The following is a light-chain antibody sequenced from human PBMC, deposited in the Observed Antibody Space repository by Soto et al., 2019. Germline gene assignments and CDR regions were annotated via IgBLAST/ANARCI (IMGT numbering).Light chain of an antibody. Sequence: DIQMTQSPPSLSACVGDRVTITCRASQSISIYLNWYQQKPGKPPKLLIYTASSLQSGVPSTFSGSGSGTDFTLTISSLQPEDFATYYCHQTYTTPQTFGQGTKVDIK. J-gene: IGKJ1*01. CDR3: HQTYTTPQT. CDR2: TAS. CDR1: QSISIY. V-gene: IGKV1-39*01.